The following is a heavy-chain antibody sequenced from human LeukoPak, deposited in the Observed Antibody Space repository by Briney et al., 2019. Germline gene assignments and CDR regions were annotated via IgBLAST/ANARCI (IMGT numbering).Heavy chain of an antibody. V-gene: IGHV3-23*01. CDR1: GFTFSSYA. D-gene: IGHD3-10*01. CDR3: ATTNRLWFGELSPTYYYYGMDV. CDR2: ISGSGGST. J-gene: IGHJ6*02. Sequence: GGSLRLSCAASGFTFSSYAMSWVRQAPGKGLEWVSAISGSGGSTYYADSVKGRFTISRDNSKNTLYLQMNSLRAEDTAVYYCATTNRLWFGELSPTYYYYGMDVWGQGTTVTVSS.